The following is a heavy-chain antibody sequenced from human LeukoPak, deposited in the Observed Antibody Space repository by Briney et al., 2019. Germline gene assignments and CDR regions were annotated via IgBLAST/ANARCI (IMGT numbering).Heavy chain of an antibody. V-gene: IGHV3-48*02. CDR1: GFTFSSYS. CDR3: ARVGYYGSGSYYNYDYGMDV. D-gene: IGHD3-10*01. Sequence: PGGSLRLSCAAPGFTFSSYSMNWVRQAPGKGLEWVSYISSSSSTIYYADSVKGRFTISRDNAKNSLYLQMNSLRDEDTAVYYCARVGYYGSGSYYNYDYGMDVWGQGTTVTVSS. J-gene: IGHJ6*02. CDR2: ISSSSSTI.